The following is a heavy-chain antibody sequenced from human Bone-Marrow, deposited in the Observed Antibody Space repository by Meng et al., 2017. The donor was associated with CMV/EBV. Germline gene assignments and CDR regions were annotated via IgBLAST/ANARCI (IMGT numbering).Heavy chain of an antibody. V-gene: IGHV6-1*01. J-gene: IGHJ4*02. CDR2: TYYRSKWYS. CDR1: GDSVSSNSAA. Sequence: SQTLSLTCDISGDSVSSNSAAWNWNRQSPSRGLEWLGRTYYRSKWYSDYAVSVKSRISINVDTSKNQFSLQLNSVTPEDTAVYYCTRDQYRVLAYWGQGTLVTVSS. D-gene: IGHD2-15*01. CDR3: TRDQYRVLAY.